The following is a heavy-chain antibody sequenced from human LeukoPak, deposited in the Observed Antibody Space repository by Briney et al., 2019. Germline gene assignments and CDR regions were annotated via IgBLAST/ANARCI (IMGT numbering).Heavy chain of an antibody. D-gene: IGHD6-19*01. Sequence: GSLRLSCTASGFTFGDYAMSWFRQAPGKGLEWISAISLNGETTWYADSVKGRFTISRDNSKNTLYLQLTSLRAEDTAVYYCAQGFSSGWYPYWGQGSLVSVSS. V-gene: IGHV3-23*01. CDR2: ISLNGETT. J-gene: IGHJ4*02. CDR3: AQGFSSGWYPY. CDR1: GFTFGDYA.